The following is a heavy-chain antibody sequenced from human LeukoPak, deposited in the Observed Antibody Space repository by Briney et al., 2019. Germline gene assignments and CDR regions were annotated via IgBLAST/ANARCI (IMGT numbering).Heavy chain of an antibody. J-gene: IGHJ6*03. CDR1: GYTFTSYY. CDR2: INPSGGST. CDR3: AKDATIVYYYMDV. Sequence: GASVKVSCKASGYTFTSYYMHWVRQAPGQGLEWMGIINPSGGSTIYAQIFQGRVTMTRDMSTSTVYMELSSLRSEDTAVYYCAKDATIVYYYMDVWGKGTTVTISS. D-gene: IGHD1-26*01. V-gene: IGHV1-46*01.